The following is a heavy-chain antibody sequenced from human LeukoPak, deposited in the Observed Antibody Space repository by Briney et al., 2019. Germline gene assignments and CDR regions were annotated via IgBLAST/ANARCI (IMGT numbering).Heavy chain of an antibody. CDR1: GDSIRSNNYY. V-gene: IGHV4-39*01. J-gene: IGHJ4*02. CDR3: ARLYYDILTGYSLFDY. D-gene: IGHD3-9*01. CDR2: IYYSGST. Sequence: PSETLSLTCTVSGDSIRSNNYYWGWIRQPPGKGLEWIGSIYYSGSTYYNPSLKSRVTISVDTSKNQFSLKLSSVTAADTAVYYCARLYYDILTGYSLFDYWGQGTLVTVSS.